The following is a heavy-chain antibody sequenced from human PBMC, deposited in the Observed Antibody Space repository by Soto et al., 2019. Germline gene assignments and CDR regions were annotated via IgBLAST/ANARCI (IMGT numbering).Heavy chain of an antibody. D-gene: IGHD4-17*01. CDR1: GITFSNYA. CDR3: ASTFPLRDGDPSGFDY. Sequence: EVQLLESGGGLVQPGGSLRLSCAASGITFSNYAMYWVRLAPGKGLEWVSTIVSSGGVTYYAGSVKGRFTISRYNSKSTVYLPRDSLGAEATAVYFCASTFPLRDGDPSGFDYWGQGTLVAVSS. J-gene: IGHJ4*02. V-gene: IGHV3-23*01. CDR2: IVSSGGVT.